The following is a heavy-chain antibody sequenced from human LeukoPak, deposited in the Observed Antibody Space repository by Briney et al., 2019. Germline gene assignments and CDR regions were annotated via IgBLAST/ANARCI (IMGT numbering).Heavy chain of an antibody. CDR3: ARGVRYFDWSPFDY. Sequence: SETLSLTCTVSGGSITRYYWTWIRQPPGKGLEWIGYIYYSGSTNYNPSLKSRVTISVDTSKNQFSLKLSSVTAADTAVYYCARGVRYFDWSPFDYWGQGTLVTVSS. D-gene: IGHD3-9*01. CDR1: GGSITRYY. J-gene: IGHJ4*02. CDR2: IYYSGST. V-gene: IGHV4-59*01.